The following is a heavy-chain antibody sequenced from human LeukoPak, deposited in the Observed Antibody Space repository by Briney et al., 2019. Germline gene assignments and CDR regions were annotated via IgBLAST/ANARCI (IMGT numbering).Heavy chain of an antibody. V-gene: IGHV3-23*01. CDR2: FSCSGGST. Sequence: GGSLRLSCAASGFTFSSYPMGWVRQAPGRGLEWVSVFSCSGGSTYYAGSMKGRFTISRDNSKNTLYLQMNSLRARDTAVYYCAKDHRSTIFGVVVSYFEDWGQGTLVTVSS. D-gene: IGHD3-3*01. J-gene: IGHJ4*02. CDR3: AKDHRSTIFGVVVSYFED. CDR1: GFTFSSYP.